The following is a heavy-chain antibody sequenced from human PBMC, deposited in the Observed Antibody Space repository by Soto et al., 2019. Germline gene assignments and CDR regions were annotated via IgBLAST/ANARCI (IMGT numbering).Heavy chain of an antibody. CDR1: CGSISSGGYY. Sequence: TSETLSLTCTVSCGSISSGGYYWSWIRQHPGKGLEWIGYIYYSGSTYYNPSLKSRVTISVDTSKNQFSLKLSSVTAADTAVYYCASNHLGTTPYGMDVWGQGTTVTVSS. CDR3: ASNHLGTTPYGMDV. D-gene: IGHD1-7*01. J-gene: IGHJ6*02. CDR2: IYYSGST. V-gene: IGHV4-31*03.